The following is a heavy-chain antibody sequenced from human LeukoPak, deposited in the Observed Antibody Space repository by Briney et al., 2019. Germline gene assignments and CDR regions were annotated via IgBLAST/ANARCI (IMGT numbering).Heavy chain of an antibody. Sequence: SATLSLTCTVSGGSISSGGYYWTWVRQPAGKGLEWIGRTYTSGYTNYNPSLKSRVTISVDTSKNQFSLKLSSVTAADTAVYYCARDVGPPGHFDYWGQGTPVTVSS. CDR1: GGSISSGGYY. CDR2: TYTSGYT. J-gene: IGHJ4*02. V-gene: IGHV4-61*02. CDR3: ARDVGPPGHFDY.